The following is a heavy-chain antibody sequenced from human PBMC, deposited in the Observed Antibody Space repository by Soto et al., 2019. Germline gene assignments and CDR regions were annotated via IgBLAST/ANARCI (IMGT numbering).Heavy chain of an antibody. D-gene: IGHD3-22*01. J-gene: IGHJ4*02. Sequence: PGESLKISCKGSGYSFAGYWITWVRQKPGKGLEWMGRIDPSDSQTYYSPSFRGHVTISSTKSITTVFLQWSSLRASDTAMYYCARQIYDSDTGPNFQYYFDSWGQGTPVTVSS. CDR1: GYSFAGYW. CDR3: ARQIYDSDTGPNFQYYFDS. V-gene: IGHV5-10-1*01. CDR2: IDPSDSQT.